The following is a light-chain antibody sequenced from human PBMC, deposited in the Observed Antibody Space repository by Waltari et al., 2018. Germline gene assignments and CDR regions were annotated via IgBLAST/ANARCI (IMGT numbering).Light chain of an antibody. CDR3: QHYHSFPYT. CDR2: EAS. J-gene: IGKJ2*01. CDR1: QSISTW. Sequence: DIHMTKSPSTLSASVGDRVTITCRASQSISTWLAWYQQKPGMPLNLLIYEASTLERGVPSRFSGSGSGTEFTLSINSLQPDDFATYYCQHYHSFPYTFGQGTKLEIK. V-gene: IGKV1-5*03.